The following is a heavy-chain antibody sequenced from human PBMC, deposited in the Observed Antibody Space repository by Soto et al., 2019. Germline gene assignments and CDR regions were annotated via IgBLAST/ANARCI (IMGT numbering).Heavy chain of an antibody. Sequence: PSETLSLTCAVSGYSISSGYYWGWLRQPPGKGLEWIGHMYHSGSMYYNPSLQSRVTISIDTSKNEFSLKLTSVTAADTAVYYCGRQKGGGIYGDYVADWGQGTLVTVSS. CDR1: GYSISSGYY. J-gene: IGHJ4*02. CDR3: GRQKGGGIYGDYVAD. CDR2: MYHSGSM. V-gene: IGHV4-38-2*01. D-gene: IGHD4-17*01.